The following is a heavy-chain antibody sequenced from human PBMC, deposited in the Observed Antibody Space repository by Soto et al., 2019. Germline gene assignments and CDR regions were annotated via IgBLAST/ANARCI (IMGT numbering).Heavy chain of an antibody. CDR2: IYYSEST. J-gene: IGHJ4*02. CDR3: AREGYSSSWYALGFDY. CDR1: GGSISSYY. D-gene: IGHD6-13*01. V-gene: IGHV4-59*01. Sequence: SETLSLTCTVSGGSISSYYWSWIRQPPGKGLEWIGYIYYSESTNYNPSLKSRVTISVDTSKNQFSLKLSSVTAADTAVYYCAREGYSSSWYALGFDYWGQGTLVTVSS.